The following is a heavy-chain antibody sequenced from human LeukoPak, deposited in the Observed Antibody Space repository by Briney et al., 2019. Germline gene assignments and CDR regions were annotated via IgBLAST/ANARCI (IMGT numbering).Heavy chain of an antibody. CDR3: ANLPL. V-gene: IGHV3-30*18. J-gene: IGHJ4*02. CDR1: GFTFSNYG. CDR2: ISYDGSNK. Sequence: GRSLRLSCATSGFTFSNYGMHWVRQAPGKGLEGVAVISYDGSNKYYADSVKGRFTISRDNSKNTLYLQMNSLRPEDAAVYYCANLPLWGQGTLVTVSS.